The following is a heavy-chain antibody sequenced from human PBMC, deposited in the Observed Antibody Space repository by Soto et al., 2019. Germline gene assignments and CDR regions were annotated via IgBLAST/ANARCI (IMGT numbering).Heavy chain of an antibody. CDR3: AKAGGIAVASFFDY. D-gene: IGHD6-19*01. CDR1: GFTFDDYA. V-gene: IGHV3-9*01. CDR2: ISWNSGSI. J-gene: IGHJ4*02. Sequence: GGSLRLSCAASGFTFDDYAMHWVRQAPGKGLEWVSGISWNSGSIGYADSVKGRFTISRDNAKNSLYLQMNSLRAEDTALYYCAKAGGIAVASFFDYWGQGTLVTVSS.